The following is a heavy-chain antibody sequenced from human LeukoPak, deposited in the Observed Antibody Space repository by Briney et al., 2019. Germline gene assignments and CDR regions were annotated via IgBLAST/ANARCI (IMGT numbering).Heavy chain of an antibody. V-gene: IGHV3-11*01. CDR1: GFTFSDYY. CDR3: ASFPAYYYDSSGYNDY. Sequence: GGSLRLSSAASGFTFSDYYMSWIRQAPGKGLEWVSYISSSGSTIYYADSVKGLYTISRDNAKNSLYLQMNSLRAEDTAVYYCASFPAYYYDSSGYNDYWGQGTLVTVSS. CDR2: ISSSGSTI. J-gene: IGHJ4*02. D-gene: IGHD3-22*01.